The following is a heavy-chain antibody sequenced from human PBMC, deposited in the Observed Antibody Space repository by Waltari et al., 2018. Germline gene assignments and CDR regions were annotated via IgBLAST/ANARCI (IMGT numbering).Heavy chain of an antibody. V-gene: IGHV3-30*18. CDR3: AKDGVVVPSATTNWFDP. CDR1: GFTFSSYG. J-gene: IGHJ5*02. Sequence: QVQLVVSGGGVVQPGRSLRLSCAASGFTFSSYGMHWVRQATGKGREWVAGILYHGNKKYYVDSVKGRFTISRDNSKNTLYLQMNSLRPEDTAMYYCAKDGVVVPSATTNWFDPWGQGTRVTVSS. CDR2: ILYHGNKK. D-gene: IGHD2-2*01.